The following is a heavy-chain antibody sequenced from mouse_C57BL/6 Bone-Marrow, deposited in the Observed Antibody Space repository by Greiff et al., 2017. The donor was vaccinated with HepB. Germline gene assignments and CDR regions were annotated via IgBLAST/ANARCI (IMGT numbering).Heavy chain of an antibody. V-gene: IGHV14-1*01. D-gene: IGHD1-1*01. J-gene: IGHJ3*01. Sequence: EVKLMESGAELVRPGASVKLSCTASGFNIKDYYMHWVKQRPEQGLEWIGRIDPEDGDTEYAPKFQGKATMTADTSSNTAYLQLSSLTSEDTAVYYCTTSFITTVPRLGFAYWGQGTLVTVSA. CDR1: GFNIKDYY. CDR3: TTSFITTVPRLGFAY. CDR2: IDPEDGDT.